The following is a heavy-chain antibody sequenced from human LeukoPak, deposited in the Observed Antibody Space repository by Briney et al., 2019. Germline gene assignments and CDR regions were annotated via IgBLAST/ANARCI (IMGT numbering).Heavy chain of an antibody. CDR2: IDTSGRT. V-gene: IGHV4-4*07. CDR1: GGSISSYY. D-gene: IGHD3-10*01. J-gene: IGHJ5*02. CDR3: ARSIRNYYGSGRAYWFDP. Sequence: KPSQTLSLTCTLSGGSISSYYWSSIRQPAGKGLEWIGRIDTSGRTNYNPSLKSRVTMSVDTSMNQFSLKLSSVTAADTAVYYCARSIRNYYGSGRAYWFDPWGQGTLVTVSS.